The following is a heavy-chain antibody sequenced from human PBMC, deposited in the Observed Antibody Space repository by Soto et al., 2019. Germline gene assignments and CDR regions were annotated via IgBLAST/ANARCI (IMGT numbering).Heavy chain of an antibody. V-gene: IGHV4-30-4*01. CDR3: ARGRYCLTGRCFPNWFDS. J-gene: IGHJ5*01. CDR2: IYKSATT. D-gene: IGHD7-27*01. CDR1: GDSISNLDYS. Sequence: PSETLSLTCSVSGDSISNLDYSWAWIRQPPGQALEYIGYIYKSATTYYNPSCESRVAISVDTSKSQFSLNVTSVTAADTAVYFCARGRYCLTGRCFPNWFDSWGQGALVTVSS.